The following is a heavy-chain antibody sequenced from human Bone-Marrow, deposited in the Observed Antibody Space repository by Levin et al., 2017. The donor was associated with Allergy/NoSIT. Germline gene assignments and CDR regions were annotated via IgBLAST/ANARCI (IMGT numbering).Heavy chain of an antibody. CDR3: ARGRVAFGGLDV. D-gene: IGHD2-21*01. CDR1: GGSFSEYF. CDR2: VNRSGRT. J-gene: IGHJ6*02. V-gene: IGHV4-34*01. Sequence: SETLSLTCAAYGGSFSEYFWTWIRQSPGKGLQWIGEVNRSGRTTYSPSLQSRVVISIDTSKNQFSLSLTSVTPADTGVYYYARGRVAFGGLDVWGQGATVIVSS.